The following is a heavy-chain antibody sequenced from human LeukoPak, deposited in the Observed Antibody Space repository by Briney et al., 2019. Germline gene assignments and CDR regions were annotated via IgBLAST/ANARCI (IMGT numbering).Heavy chain of an antibody. Sequence: GESRKISLQGSGYSFTSYWIGWVRQSPGKGLGLMGIIYPGDSDTRLSTSFQGQVTISADKSISTASLQSSTLTASNTAMYYCARLYNWNGEFDYWGQGPLVTVSS. V-gene: IGHV5-51*01. CDR1: GYSFTSYW. CDR2: IYPGDSDT. J-gene: IGHJ4*02. D-gene: IGHD1-1*01. CDR3: ARLYNWNGEFDY.